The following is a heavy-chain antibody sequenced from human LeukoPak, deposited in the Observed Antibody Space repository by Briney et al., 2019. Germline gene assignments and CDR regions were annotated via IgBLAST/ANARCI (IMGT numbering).Heavy chain of an antibody. CDR2: IKQDGSEK. D-gene: IGHD3-9*01. CDR3: AKDTEKLRYSDCPSY. CDR1: GFTFSNAW. Sequence: GGSLRLSCAASGFTFSNAWMSWVRQAPGKGLEWVANIKQDGSEKYYVDSVKGRFTISRDNAKNSLYLQMNSLRAEDTAVYYCAKDTEKLRYSDCPSYWGQGTLVTVSS. V-gene: IGHV3-7*01. J-gene: IGHJ4*02.